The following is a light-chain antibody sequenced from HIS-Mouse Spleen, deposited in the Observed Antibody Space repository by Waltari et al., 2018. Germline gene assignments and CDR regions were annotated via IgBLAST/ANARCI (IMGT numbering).Light chain of an antibody. J-gene: IGKJ2*01. Sequence: DIQMTQSPSSLSASVGDRVTITCRASQSISSYLNWYQQKPGKAPKLLIYAASSLQSGVPSSFSGSGSGTDFTLTISSLQPEYFATYYCQQSYSTPMYTFGQGTKLEIK. V-gene: IGKV1-39*01. CDR1: QSISSY. CDR3: QQSYSTPMYT. CDR2: AAS.